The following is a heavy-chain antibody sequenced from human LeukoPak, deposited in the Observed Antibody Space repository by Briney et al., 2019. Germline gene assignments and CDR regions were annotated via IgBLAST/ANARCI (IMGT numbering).Heavy chain of an antibody. J-gene: IGHJ5*02. CDR2: ISSSSSTI. CDR1: GFTFSSYS. V-gene: IGHV3-48*01. CDR3: AKDAPLGYYGSGSYIDP. D-gene: IGHD3-10*01. Sequence: QPGGSLRLSCAASGFTFSSYSMNWVRQAPGKGLEWVSYISSSSSTIYYADSVKGRFTISRDNSKNTLYLQMSSLRAEDTAVYYCAKDAPLGYYGSGSYIDPWGQGTLVTVSS.